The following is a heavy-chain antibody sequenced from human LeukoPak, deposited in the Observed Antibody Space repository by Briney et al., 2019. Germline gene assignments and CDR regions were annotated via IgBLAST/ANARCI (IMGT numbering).Heavy chain of an antibody. Sequence: GGSLRLSCAASGFTVSSNYMSWVRQAPGKGLEWVSVIYSGGSTYYADSVKGRFTISRDNSKNTLYLQMNSLRAEDTAVYYCAKDALSIAARPDYWGQGTLVTVSS. CDR2: IYSGGST. V-gene: IGHV3-53*01. J-gene: IGHJ4*02. CDR1: GFTVSSNY. D-gene: IGHD6-6*01. CDR3: AKDALSIAARPDY.